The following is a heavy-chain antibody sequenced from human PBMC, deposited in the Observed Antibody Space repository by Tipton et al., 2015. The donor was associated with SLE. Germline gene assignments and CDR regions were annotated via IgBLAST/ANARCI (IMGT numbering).Heavy chain of an antibody. V-gene: IGHV3-30*02. CDR2: IRYDGSNK. J-gene: IGHJ4*02. D-gene: IGHD6-19*01. Sequence: SLRLSCAASGFTFSSYGMHWVRQAPGKGLEWVAFIRYDGSNKYYADSVKGRFTISRDNSKNTLYLQMNSLSAADTAVYYCASWNSEAVSGFFDYWGQGTLVTVSS. CDR3: ASWNSEAVSGFFDY. CDR1: GFTFSSYG.